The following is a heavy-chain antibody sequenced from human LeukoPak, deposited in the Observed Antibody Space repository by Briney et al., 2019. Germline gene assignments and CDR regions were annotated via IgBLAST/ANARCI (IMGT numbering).Heavy chain of an antibody. J-gene: IGHJ4*02. CDR3: ARDAIFGVVIIEY. CDR2: INSDGSST. CDR1: GFTFSSYW. Sequence: GGSLRLSCAASGFTFSSYWMHWVRHAPGKGLVWVSRINSDGSSTSYADSVKGRFTISRDNAKNTLYLQMNSLRAEDTAVYYCARDAIFGVVIIEYWGQGTLVTVSS. D-gene: IGHD3-3*01. V-gene: IGHV3-74*01.